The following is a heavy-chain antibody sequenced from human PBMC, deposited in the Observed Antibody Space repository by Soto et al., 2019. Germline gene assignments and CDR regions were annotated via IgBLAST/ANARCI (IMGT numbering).Heavy chain of an antibody. CDR2: INPGNGTT. Sequence: ASVKVSCKASGYTFTSYAMHWVRQAPGQRLEWMGGINPGNGTTKYAQKFQGRVTITADESTSTAYMELSSLRSEDTAVYYCARDPFAVAGACWFDPWGQGTLVTVSS. D-gene: IGHD6-19*01. J-gene: IGHJ5*02. V-gene: IGHV1-3*01. CDR3: ARDPFAVAGACWFDP. CDR1: GYTFTSYA.